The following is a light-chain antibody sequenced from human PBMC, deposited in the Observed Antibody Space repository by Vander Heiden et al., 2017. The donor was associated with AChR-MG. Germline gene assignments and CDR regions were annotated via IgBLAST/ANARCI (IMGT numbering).Light chain of an antibody. V-gene: IGKV1-39*01. CDR3: QQTYTTPPT. CDR2: AAS. Sequence: DLQVTQSPSSLSASVGDRITITCRASQTISNYLNWYQQKPGKSPKLLIYAASSLQSGVPSKFIGSASGTDFTLTISSLQPEDTATYYCQQTYTTPPTFGQGTKVEIK. CDR1: QTISNY. J-gene: IGKJ1*01.